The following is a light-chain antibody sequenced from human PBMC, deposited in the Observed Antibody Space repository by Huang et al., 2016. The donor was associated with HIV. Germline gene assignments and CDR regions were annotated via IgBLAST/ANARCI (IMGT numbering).Light chain of an antibody. V-gene: IGKV3-15*01. J-gene: IGKJ1*01. CDR2: SAS. CDR3: QHYNNWPWWT. CDR1: QSVTSN. Sequence: EVVMTQSPAILSVSPGERATLFCRASQSVTSNLAWYQQKPGQAPRLLIYSASTRATGIPARFRGSGSGTEFTLTISSLQSEDFAVYYCQHYNNWPWWTFGQGTKVEIK.